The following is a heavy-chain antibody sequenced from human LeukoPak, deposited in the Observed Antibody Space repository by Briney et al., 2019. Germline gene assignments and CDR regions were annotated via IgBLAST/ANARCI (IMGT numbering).Heavy chain of an antibody. J-gene: IGHJ4*02. V-gene: IGHV3-7*04. Sequence: GESLRLSCVASGFPFSSYWMTWVRQAPGKGLEWVANIKQDGSKKSYVDSVKGRFTISRDNAKNSLYLQMNSLRAEDTAIYYCTRVSYIDEGIDYWGQGTLVTVSS. D-gene: IGHD1-26*01. CDR1: GFPFSSYW. CDR3: TRVSYIDEGIDY. CDR2: IKQDGSKK.